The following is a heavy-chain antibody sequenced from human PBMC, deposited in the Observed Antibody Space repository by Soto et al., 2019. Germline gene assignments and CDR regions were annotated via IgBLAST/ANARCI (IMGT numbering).Heavy chain of an antibody. V-gene: IGHV4-4*07. Sequence: PSETLSLNCTVSGGSITSYYWNWIRQPAGKGLEWIGRIYTTGSTNYNPSLKSRVTMSVDTSKNQFSLKLSSVTAADTAVYYCTRSGRQGWFDPWGQGALVTVSS. CDR2: IYTTGST. CDR1: GGSITSYY. CDR3: TRSGRQGWFDP. D-gene: IGHD6-19*01. J-gene: IGHJ5*02.